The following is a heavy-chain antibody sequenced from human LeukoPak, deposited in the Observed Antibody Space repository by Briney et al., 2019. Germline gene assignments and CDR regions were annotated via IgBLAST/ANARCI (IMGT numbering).Heavy chain of an antibody. Sequence: GGSLRLSCAASGFTFSSYWMSWVRQAPGKGLEWVANIKQDGSEKYYVDSVKGRFTISRDNAKNSLYLQMNSLRAEDTAVYYCASFLWFGESRDDYWGQGTLVTVSS. J-gene: IGHJ4*02. CDR2: IKQDGSEK. V-gene: IGHV3-7*01. CDR3: ASFLWFGESRDDY. D-gene: IGHD3-10*01. CDR1: GFTFSSYW.